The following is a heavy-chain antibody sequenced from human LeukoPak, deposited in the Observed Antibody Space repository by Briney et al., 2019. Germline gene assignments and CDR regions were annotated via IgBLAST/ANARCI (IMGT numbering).Heavy chain of an antibody. CDR1: GGSISSSSYY. V-gene: IGHV4-30-4*01. D-gene: IGHD4-23*01. J-gene: IGHJ1*01. CDR2: IYYSGST. CDR3: ARNIRTTVVTGGPGHAEYFQH. Sequence: PSETLSLTCTVSGGSISSSSYYWSCIRQPPGKGLEWIAYIYYSGSTYYNPSLKSRVTISVDTSKNQFSLKLSSVTAADTAVYYCARNIRTTVVTGGPGHAEYFQHWGQGTLVTVSS.